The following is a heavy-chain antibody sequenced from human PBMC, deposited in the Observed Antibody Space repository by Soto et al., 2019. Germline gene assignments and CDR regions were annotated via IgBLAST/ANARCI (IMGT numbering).Heavy chain of an antibody. V-gene: IGHV1-2*02. J-gene: IGHJ6*02. CDR1: GSTFTDYY. CDR3: ARKLELRGSYYYYYDMDV. Sequence: ASVKVSCKASGSTFTDYYMHWVRQAPGQGLEWMGWINPNSGGTNYAQKFQGTVTMTRDTSISTAYMELSRQRSDDTAVYYCARKLELRGSYYYYYDMDVWGQGTTVTVSS. CDR2: INPNSGGT. D-gene: IGHD1-7*01.